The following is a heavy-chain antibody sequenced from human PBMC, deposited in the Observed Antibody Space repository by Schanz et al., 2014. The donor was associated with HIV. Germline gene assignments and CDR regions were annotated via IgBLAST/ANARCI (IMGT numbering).Heavy chain of an antibody. CDR1: GFTFSSYA. D-gene: IGHD4-17*01. CDR3: ARKSYGALDF. CDR2: MYSDGTS. Sequence: DVQLVESGGGVVRPGGSLRLSCAASGFTFSSYAMSWVRQAPGKGLEWVSVMYSDGTSHYEDSVKGRFTLTRDNPKNTLYLQMSNLRVDDTAVYYCARKSYGALDFWGQGTLVTVSS. J-gene: IGHJ4*02. V-gene: IGHV3-66*02.